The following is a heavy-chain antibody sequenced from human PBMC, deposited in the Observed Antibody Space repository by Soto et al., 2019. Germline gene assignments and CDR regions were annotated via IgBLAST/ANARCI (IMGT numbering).Heavy chain of an antibody. J-gene: IGHJ3*01. D-gene: IGHD6-25*01. CDR3: ARDRSDSSRADSFDV. CDR2: IYRGVST. Sequence: GGSLRLSCAVSGFTVSNTYMSWVRQAPGKGLEWVAVIYRGVSTHYADSVKGRFTISRDDSKNTIYLQMNSLRAEDTAVYYCARDRSDSSRADSFDVWGQGTMVKVSS. CDR1: GFTVSNTY. V-gene: IGHV3-53*01.